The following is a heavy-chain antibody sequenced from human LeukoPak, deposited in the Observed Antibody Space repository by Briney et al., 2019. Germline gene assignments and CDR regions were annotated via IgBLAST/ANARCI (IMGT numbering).Heavy chain of an antibody. D-gene: IGHD2-2*02. Sequence: SVKVSCKASGYTFTSYGISWVRRAPGQGLEWMGGIIPIFGTANYAQKFQGRVTITADESTSTAYMELSSLRSEDTAVYYCARDGCSSTSCYTVNNWFDPWGQGTLVTVSS. CDR3: ARDGCSSTSCYTVNNWFDP. V-gene: IGHV1-69*13. CDR1: GYTFTSYG. CDR2: IIPIFGTA. J-gene: IGHJ5*02.